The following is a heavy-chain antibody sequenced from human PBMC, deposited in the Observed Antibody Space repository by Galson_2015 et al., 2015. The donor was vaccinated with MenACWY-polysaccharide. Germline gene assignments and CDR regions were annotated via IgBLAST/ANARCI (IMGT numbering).Heavy chain of an antibody. CDR3: ARRYRYATSDYYPAFDM. D-gene: IGHD2-2*01. V-gene: IGHV4-4*02. Sequence: TLSLTCAVSGGSISSSSWWTWVRQPPGKGLEWIGEIYHDGRTAYIPSLKSRITVSLDKSQSQFSLKLSSVTAADTAVYHCARRYRYATSDYYPAFDMWGQGTMVTVSS. J-gene: IGHJ3*02. CDR2: IYHDGRT. CDR1: GGSISSSSW.